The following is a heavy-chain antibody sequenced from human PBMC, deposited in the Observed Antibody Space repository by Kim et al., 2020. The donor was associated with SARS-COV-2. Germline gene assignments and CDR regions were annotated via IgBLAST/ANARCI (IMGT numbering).Heavy chain of an antibody. CDR2: INAGNGNT. Sequence: ASVKVSCKASGYTFTSYAMHWVRQAPGQRLEWMGWINAGNGNTKYSQKFQGRVTITRDTSASTAYMELSSLRSEDTAVYYCARDGLKYYDFWSGLEEYYYGMDVWGQGTTVTVSS. CDR3: ARDGLKYYDFWSGLEEYYYGMDV. V-gene: IGHV1-3*01. J-gene: IGHJ6*02. D-gene: IGHD3-3*01. CDR1: GYTFTSYA.